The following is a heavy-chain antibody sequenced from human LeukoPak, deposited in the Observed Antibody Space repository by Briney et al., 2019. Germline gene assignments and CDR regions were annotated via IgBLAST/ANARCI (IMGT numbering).Heavy chain of an antibody. CDR1: GFSFSIYW. CDR3: ARYCTFRTCSATQFDA. J-gene: IGHJ5*02. D-gene: IGHD2-8*01. V-gene: IGHV3-7*01. CDR2: IESNGGDK. Sequence: GGSLRLSCAASGFSFSIYWMSWIRQTPGKGLEYVANIESNGGDKYYVDSVKGRFTISRDNAKNSLYLQMNSLRAEDTAVYYCARYCTFRTCSATQFDAWGQGTLVTVSS.